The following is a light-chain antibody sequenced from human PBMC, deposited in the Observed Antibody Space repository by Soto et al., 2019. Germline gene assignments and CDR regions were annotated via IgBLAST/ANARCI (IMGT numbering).Light chain of an antibody. CDR1: QSVSSN. CDR3: QQYNNWPIT. V-gene: IGKV3-15*01. CDR2: GAS. Sequence: EIVMPQSPATLSVSPGERSNLSCRASQSVSSNLAWYQQKPGQAPRLLIYGASTRATGIPARFSGSGSGTEFTLTISSLQSEDFAVYYCQQYNNWPITFGQGTRLEIK. J-gene: IGKJ5*01.